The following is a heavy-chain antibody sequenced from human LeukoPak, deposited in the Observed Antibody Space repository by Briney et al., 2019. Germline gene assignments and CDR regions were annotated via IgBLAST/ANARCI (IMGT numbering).Heavy chain of an antibody. CDR2: IYYSGST. J-gene: IGHJ6*04. Sequence: PSETLSLTCTVSVGSISSYYWSWIRQPPGKGLEWIGYIYYSGSTNYNPSLKSRVTISVDTSKYQFSLKLSSVTAADTAVYYCARVGSGTTGAYYYYGMDVWGKGTTVTVSS. CDR3: ARVGSGTTGAYYYYGMDV. V-gene: IGHV4-59*01. D-gene: IGHD1-1*01. CDR1: VGSISSYY.